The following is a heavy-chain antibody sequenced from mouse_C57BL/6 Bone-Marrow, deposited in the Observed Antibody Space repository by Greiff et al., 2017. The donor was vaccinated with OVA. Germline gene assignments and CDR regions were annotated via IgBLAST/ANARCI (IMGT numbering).Heavy chain of an antibody. J-gene: IGHJ1*03. Sequence: EVHLVESGPGLVKPSQSLSLTCSVTGYSITSGYYWNWIRQFPGNKLEWMGYISYDGSNNYNPSLKNRISITRDTSKNQFFLKLNSVTTEDTATYYCARRGYCEVGGTGTTVTVSS. CDR1: GYSITSGYY. CDR3: ARRGYCEV. V-gene: IGHV3-6*01. CDR2: ISYDGSN.